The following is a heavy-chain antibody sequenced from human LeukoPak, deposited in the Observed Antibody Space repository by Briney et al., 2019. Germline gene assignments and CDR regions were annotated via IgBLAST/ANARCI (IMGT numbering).Heavy chain of an antibody. CDR2: IYSGDNT. CDR3: ARVTMVRGGLL. CDR1: GFTVSSNY. D-gene: IGHD3-10*01. V-gene: IGHV3-66*01. Sequence: GGSLRLSCAASGFTVSSNYMSWVRQAPGKGLEWVSVIYSGDNTYYADSVKGRFTITRDNSNNTLYLQMNSLRAEDTAVYYCARVTMVRGGLLWGQGTLVTVSS. J-gene: IGHJ4*02.